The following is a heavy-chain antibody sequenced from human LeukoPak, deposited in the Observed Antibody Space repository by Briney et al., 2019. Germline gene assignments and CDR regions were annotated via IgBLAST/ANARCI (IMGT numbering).Heavy chain of an antibody. Sequence: PGGSLRLSCAASGFTFSSCAMSWVRQAPGKGLEWVSTIIDSGNSIYYADSAEGRFTISRDNSKNTFYLQMNSLRVDDTAIYYCAKEGIYLKSSLEDWGQGTLVTVSS. J-gene: IGHJ4*02. V-gene: IGHV3-23*01. CDR3: AKEGIYLKSSLED. CDR2: IIDSGNSI. D-gene: IGHD5-12*01. CDR1: GFTFSSCA.